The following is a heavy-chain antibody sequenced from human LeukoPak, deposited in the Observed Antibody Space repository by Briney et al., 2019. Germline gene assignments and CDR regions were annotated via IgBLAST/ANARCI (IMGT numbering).Heavy chain of an antibody. CDR3: AKDLITYYYGSGSYPSPIDY. CDR1: GFTFSSYA. CDR2: ISGSGGST. J-gene: IGHJ4*02. Sequence: GGSLRLSCAASGFTFSSYAMSWVRQAPGKGLEWVSAISGSGGSTYYADSVKGRFTISRDNSKNTLYLQMNSLGAEDTAVYYCAKDLITYYYGSGSYPSPIDYWGQGTLVTVSS. D-gene: IGHD3-10*01. V-gene: IGHV3-23*01.